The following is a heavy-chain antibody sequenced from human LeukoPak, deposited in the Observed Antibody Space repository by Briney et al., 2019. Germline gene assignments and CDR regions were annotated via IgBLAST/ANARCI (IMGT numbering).Heavy chain of an antibody. D-gene: IGHD3-10*01. CDR2: IKQDGSEK. V-gene: IGHV3-7*01. CDR3: ARDALWYYGPGTDWFDP. Sequence: SGGSLRLFCAASGFTFSSYWMSWVRQAPGKGLEWVANIKQDGSEKYYVDSVKGRFTISRDNAKNSLYLQMNSLRAEDTAVYYCARDALWYYGPGTDWFDPWGQGTLVTVSS. J-gene: IGHJ5*02. CDR1: GFTFSSYW.